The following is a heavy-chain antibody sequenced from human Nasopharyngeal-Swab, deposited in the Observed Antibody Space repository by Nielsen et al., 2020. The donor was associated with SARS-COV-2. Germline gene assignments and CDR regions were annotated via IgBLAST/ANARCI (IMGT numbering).Heavy chain of an antibody. CDR3: ARAKYSSSSLPYYGMDV. CDR1: GYTFTAYA. D-gene: IGHD6-6*01. J-gene: IGHJ6*02. Sequence: ASVKVSCKASGYTFTAYAMHWVRQAPGQGLEWLGWINVANGDTRYSQKFQGRVTMTRDTSTSTVYMELSSLRSEDTAVYYCARAKYSSSSLPYYGMDVWGQGTTVTVSS. CDR2: INVANGDT. V-gene: IGHV1-3*01.